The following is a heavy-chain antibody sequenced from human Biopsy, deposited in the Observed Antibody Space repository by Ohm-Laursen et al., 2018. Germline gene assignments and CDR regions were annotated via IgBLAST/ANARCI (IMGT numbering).Heavy chain of an antibody. D-gene: IGHD3-3*01. J-gene: IGHJ4*02. V-gene: IGHV4-30-4*02. CDR2: MSYGGDA. Sequence: SDTLSLTCSVSGDPMSSGIHYWGWIRQHPGKGLEWLGYMSYGGDAHYNPSLKSRITISIDRSTNEFSLTLSSVTAADTAVYYCARQVDFWSGYVDYWGQGTLVAVSS. CDR1: GDPMSSGIHY. CDR3: ARQVDFWSGYVDY.